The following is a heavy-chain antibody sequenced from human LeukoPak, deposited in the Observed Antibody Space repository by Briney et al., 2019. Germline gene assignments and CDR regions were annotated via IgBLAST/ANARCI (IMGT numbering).Heavy chain of an antibody. V-gene: IGHV4-59*01. Sequence: SETLSLTCTVSGGSISSYYWSWIRQPPGKGLEWIGYIHYSGSTNYNPSLKSRVTISVDPSKNQFSLKLSSVTAADTAVYYCARGSGDFWSTPTFYYYMDVWGKGTTVTVSS. CDR1: GGSISSYY. CDR2: IHYSGST. J-gene: IGHJ6*03. D-gene: IGHD3-3*01. CDR3: ARGSGDFWSTPTFYYYMDV.